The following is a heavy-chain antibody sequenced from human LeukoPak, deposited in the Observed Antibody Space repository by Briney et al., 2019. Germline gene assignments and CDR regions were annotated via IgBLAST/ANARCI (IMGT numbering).Heavy chain of an antibody. CDR3: TTLWYYYDSSDY. J-gene: IGHJ4*02. D-gene: IGHD3-22*01. CDR2: IKSKADGGTT. CDR1: GFTFNNAW. Sequence: GGSLRLSCTASGFTFNNAWMSWVRRAPGKGLXXXXRIKSKADGGTTDYAAPVQGRFTISRDDSKKTLYLQMNSLKTEDTAVYYCTTLWYYYDSSDYWGQGTLVTVSS. V-gene: IGHV3-15*01.